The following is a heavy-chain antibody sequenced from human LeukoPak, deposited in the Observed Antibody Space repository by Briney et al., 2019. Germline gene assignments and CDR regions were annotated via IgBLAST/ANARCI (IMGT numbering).Heavy chain of an antibody. CDR3: ARGQGTVTTH. J-gene: IGHJ4*02. Sequence: SETLSLTCAVYGGSFSGYYWSWIRQPPGKGLEWIGEINHSGSTNYNPSLKSRVTISVDTSKNQCSLKLSSVTAADTAVYYCARGQGTVTTHWGQGTLVTVSS. D-gene: IGHD4-17*01. CDR2: INHSGST. V-gene: IGHV4-34*01. CDR1: GGSFSGYY.